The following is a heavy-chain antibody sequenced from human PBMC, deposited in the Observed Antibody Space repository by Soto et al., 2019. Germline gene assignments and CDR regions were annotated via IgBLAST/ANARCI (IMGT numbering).Heavy chain of an antibody. Sequence: QVQLQESGPGLVKPSQTLSLTGTVSGGSVSSGDYYWSWIRQPPGKVLEWIAYIYYRGNTYYNPSLKRRVTMSVDTSKNQFSLKLTSVTAADTAVYYCAIVTYYFDTSGEPRDSWGQGTLVTVSS. CDR2: IYYRGNT. D-gene: IGHD3-22*01. V-gene: IGHV4-30-4*01. J-gene: IGHJ4*02. CDR3: AIVTYYFDTSGEPRDS. CDR1: GGSVSSGDYY.